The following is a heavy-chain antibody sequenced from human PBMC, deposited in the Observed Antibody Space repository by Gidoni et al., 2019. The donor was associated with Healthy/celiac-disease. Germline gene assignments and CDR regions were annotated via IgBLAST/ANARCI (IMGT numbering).Heavy chain of an antibody. D-gene: IGHD3-22*01. CDR3: ARRIRKDYYDSSGYYSYPDY. Sequence: QLQLQESGPGLVKPAETLSLTCTVSGGSITSSSYYWGWIRQPPGKGLEWIGSIYYSGSTYYTPSLKSRVTISVDTSKNQFSLKLSSVTAADTAVYYCARRIRKDYYDSSGYYSYPDYWGQGTLVTVSS. J-gene: IGHJ4*02. V-gene: IGHV4-39*01. CDR2: IYYSGST. CDR1: GGSITSSSYY.